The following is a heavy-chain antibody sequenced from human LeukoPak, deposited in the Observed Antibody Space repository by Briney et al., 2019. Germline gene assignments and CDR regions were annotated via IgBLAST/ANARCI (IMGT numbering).Heavy chain of an antibody. D-gene: IGHD6-13*01. V-gene: IGHV3-48*02. CDR3: ARGLRYSSSWYNFDY. Sequence: GGSLRLSCAASGFTVSSNYMSWVRQAPGKGLEWVSYISIGSTTIYYADSVKGRFTVSRDNAKNSLYLQMNSLRDEDTAVYYCARGLRYSSSWYNFDYWGQGTLVTVSS. J-gene: IGHJ4*02. CDR2: ISIGSTTI. CDR1: GFTVSSNY.